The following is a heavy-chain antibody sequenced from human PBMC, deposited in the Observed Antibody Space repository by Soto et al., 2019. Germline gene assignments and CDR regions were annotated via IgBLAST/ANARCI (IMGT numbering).Heavy chain of an antibody. V-gene: IGHV4-34*01. D-gene: IGHD3-22*01. CDR2: INHGGAT. CDR1: GGPFSDCH. Sequence: PSENLSLTCAVYGGPFSDCHWTWIRQPPGKGLEWIGEINHGGATNYNPSLKSRVTISVDTAKNQFSLKLRSVTAADTAVYYCARGRQDITMIVVVFARARYCLVSWCQG. CDR3: ARGRQDITMIVVVFARARYCLVS. J-gene: IGHJ4*02.